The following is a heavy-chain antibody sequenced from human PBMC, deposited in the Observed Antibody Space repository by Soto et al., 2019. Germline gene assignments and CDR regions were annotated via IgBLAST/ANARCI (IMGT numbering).Heavy chain of an antibody. CDR3: ARGSYSNSLWDVDY. CDR1: GYTFTNFG. D-gene: IGHD4-4*01. J-gene: IGHJ4*02. V-gene: IGHV1-18*01. CDR2: ISAYNGNT. Sequence: EASVKVSCKASGYTFTNFGISWVRQAPGQGLEWMGWISAYNGNTNYAQHLQGRVTMTTDTSTSTAYMELRSLRSDDTAVYYCARGSYSNSLWDVDYWGQGTLVTVSS.